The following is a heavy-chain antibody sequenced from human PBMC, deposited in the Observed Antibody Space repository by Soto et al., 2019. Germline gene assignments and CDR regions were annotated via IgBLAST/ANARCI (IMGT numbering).Heavy chain of an antibody. Sequence: SQTLSLTCVGSGDTVSSNSVAWNWVRQSPSRGLEWLGRTYYRSRWYIDYAVSVRSRIDINADTSNNQVSLQLNSVTPEDTAVYYCARSEEDSDYYYYGMDVWGQGTTVTVSS. CDR2: TYYRSRWYI. V-gene: IGHV6-1*01. CDR1: GDTVSSNSVA. CDR3: ARSEEDSDYYYYGMDV. D-gene: IGHD2-15*01. J-gene: IGHJ6*02.